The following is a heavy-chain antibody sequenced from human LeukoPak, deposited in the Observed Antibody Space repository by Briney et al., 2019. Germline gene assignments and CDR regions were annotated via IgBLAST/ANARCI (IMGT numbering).Heavy chain of an antibody. Sequence: GGSLRLSCAASGFTFSSYSMNWVRQAPGKGLEWVSSISSSSSYIYYADSVKGRFTISRDNAKNSLYLQMNSLRAKDTAVYYCARGPGDYGFDYWGQGTLVTVSS. D-gene: IGHD4-17*01. CDR3: ARGPGDYGFDY. J-gene: IGHJ4*02. CDR1: GFTFSSYS. V-gene: IGHV3-21*01. CDR2: ISSSSSYI.